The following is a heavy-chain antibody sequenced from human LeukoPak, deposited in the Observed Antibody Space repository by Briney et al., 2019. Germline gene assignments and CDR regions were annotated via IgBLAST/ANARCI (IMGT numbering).Heavy chain of an antibody. Sequence: GGALTLSCAASGFTFNTHWMSWVSQAPGKGLEWVASINPDGSQKYYLDSMKGRFTISRDNTRNSLYLQMYSLGAEDTAVYYCAKILGTATTYDYWGQGTLVTVSS. CDR1: GFTFNTHW. CDR3: AKILGTATTYDY. V-gene: IGHV3-7*01. CDR2: INPDGSQK. D-gene: IGHD5-24*01. J-gene: IGHJ4*02.